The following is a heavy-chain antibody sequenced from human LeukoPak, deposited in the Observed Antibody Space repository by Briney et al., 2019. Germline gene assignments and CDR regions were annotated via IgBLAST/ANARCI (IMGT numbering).Heavy chain of an antibody. V-gene: IGHV1-46*01. J-gene: IGHJ2*01. CDR2: IYPRDGST. CDR1: GYTFTSNY. Sequence: GASVKVSCKASGYTFTSNYIHWVRQAPGQGLEWMGMIYPRDGSTSYAQKLQGRVTMTTDTSTSTAYMELRSLRSDDTAVYYCARDHGYFDLWGRGTLVTVSS. CDR3: ARDHGYFDL.